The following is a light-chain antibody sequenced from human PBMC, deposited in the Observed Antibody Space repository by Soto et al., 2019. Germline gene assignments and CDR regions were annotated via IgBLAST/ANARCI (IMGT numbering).Light chain of an antibody. CDR1: QSISSW. V-gene: IGKV1-5*03. CDR3: QQYNSYPGT. CDR2: KAS. J-gene: IGKJ1*01. Sequence: DIQMTQSPSTLSASVGDRVTITCRASQSISSWLAWYQQKPGKAPKLLIYKASSLEGGVPSRFSGSGSGTEFTRTISSLQADDFATYYCQQYNSYPGTFCQATKVQIK.